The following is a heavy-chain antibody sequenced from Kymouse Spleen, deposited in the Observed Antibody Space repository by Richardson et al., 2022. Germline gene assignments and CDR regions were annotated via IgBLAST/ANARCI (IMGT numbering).Heavy chain of an antibody. D-gene: IGHD6-6*01. V-gene: IGHV3-30*18. CDR2: ISYDGSNK. CDR3: AKEGSSSHYYGMDV. CDR1: GFTFSSYG. J-gene: IGHJ6*02. Sequence: QVQLVESGGGVVQPGRSLRLSCAASGFTFSSYGMHWVRQAPGKGLEWVAVISYDGSNKYYADSVKGRFTISRDNSKNTLYLQMNSLRAEDTAVYYCAKEGSSSHYYGMDVWGQGTTVTVSS.